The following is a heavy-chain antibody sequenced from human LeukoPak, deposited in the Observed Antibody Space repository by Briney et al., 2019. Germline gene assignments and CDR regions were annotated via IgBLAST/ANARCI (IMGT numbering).Heavy chain of an antibody. CDR2: IYHSGST. D-gene: IGHD3-10*01. CDR3: ARDYYGSGSYYHDY. CDR1: GGSISSGGYS. V-gene: IGHV4-30-2*01. Sequence: SETLSLTCAVSGGSISSGGYSWSWIRQPPGKGLEWIGYIYHSGSTYYNPSLKSRVTISVDRSKNQFSLKLSSVTAADTAVYYCARDYYGSGSYYHDYWGQGTLVTVSS. J-gene: IGHJ4*02.